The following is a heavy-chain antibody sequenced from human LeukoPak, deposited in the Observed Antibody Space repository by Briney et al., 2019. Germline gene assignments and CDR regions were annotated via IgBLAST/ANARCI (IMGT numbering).Heavy chain of an antibody. D-gene: IGHD6-19*01. CDR2: ISYDGSNK. CDR1: AFTFSSYG. V-gene: IGHV3-30*18. J-gene: IGHJ4*02. Sequence: GGSLSLSCAAAAFTFSSYGVHWVRQATGKGLEWVAVISYDGSNKYYADSVKGRFTISRDNSKNTLYLQMNSLRAEDTAVYYCAKRRGVAVAGEIDYWGQGTLVTVSS. CDR3: AKRRGVAVAGEIDY.